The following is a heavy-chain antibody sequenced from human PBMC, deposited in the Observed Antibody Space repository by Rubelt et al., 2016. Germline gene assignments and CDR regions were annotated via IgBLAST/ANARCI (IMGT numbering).Heavy chain of an antibody. CDR1: GFSFSTYW. D-gene: IGHD2-15*01. CDR3: AREPGYCSGGSCYGGWFDP. CDR2: INHSGST. V-gene: IGHV4-34*01. Sequence: PGGSLRLSCAVSGFSFSTYWMRWVRQSPGKGLEWVGEINHSGSTNYNPSLKSRVTISVDTSKNQFSLKLSSVTAADTAVYYCAREPGYCSGGSCYGGWFDPWGQGTLVTVSS. J-gene: IGHJ5*02.